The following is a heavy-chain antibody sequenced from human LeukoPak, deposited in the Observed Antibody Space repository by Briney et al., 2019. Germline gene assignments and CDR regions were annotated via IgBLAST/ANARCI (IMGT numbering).Heavy chain of an antibody. J-gene: IGHJ4*02. CDR1: VYTFTSYG. CDR3: ARDLGPRGYFDY. Sequence: ASVKVSCKASVYTFTSYGISWVRQAPGQGLEWMGWISAYNGNTNYAQKLQGRVTMTTDTSTSTAYMELRRLRSDDTPVYYCARDLGPRGYFDYWGQGTLVTVSS. D-gene: IGHD3-10*01. CDR2: ISAYNGNT. V-gene: IGHV1-18*01.